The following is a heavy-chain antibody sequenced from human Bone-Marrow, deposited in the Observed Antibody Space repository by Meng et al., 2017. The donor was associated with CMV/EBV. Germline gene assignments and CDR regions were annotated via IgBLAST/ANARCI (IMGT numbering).Heavy chain of an antibody. J-gene: IGHJ4*02. CDR3: ARALTYYDFWSGYSPNYFDY. CDR1: GYTFTSYD. CDR2: MNPNSGNT. Sequence: ASVKVSCKASGYTFTSYDINWVRQATGQGLEWMGWMNPNSGNTGYAQKFQGRVTMTRNTSISTAYMELSSLRSEDTAVYYCARALTYYDFWSGYSPNYFDYWGQGTLVTVSS. V-gene: IGHV1-8*01. D-gene: IGHD3-3*01.